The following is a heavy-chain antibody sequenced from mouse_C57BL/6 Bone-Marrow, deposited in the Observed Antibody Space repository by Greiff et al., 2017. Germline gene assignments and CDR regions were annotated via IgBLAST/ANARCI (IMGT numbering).Heavy chain of an antibody. V-gene: IGHV1-4*01. CDR3: ASVALDY. CDR2: INPSSGYT. D-gene: IGHD1-1*01. Sequence: VKLMESGAELARPGASVKMSCKASGYTFTSYTMHWVKQRPGQGLEWIGYINPSSGYTKYNQKFKDKATLTADKSSSTAYMQLSSLTSEDSAVYYCASVALDYWGQGTNLTVSS. CDR1: GYTFTSYT. J-gene: IGHJ2*01.